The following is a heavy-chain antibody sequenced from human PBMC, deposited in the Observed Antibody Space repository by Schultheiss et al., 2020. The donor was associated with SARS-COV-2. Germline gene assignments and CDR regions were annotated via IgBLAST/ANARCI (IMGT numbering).Heavy chain of an antibody. D-gene: IGHD6-6*01. CDR2: IWYDGSNK. Sequence: GGSLRLSCAASGFTFSSYGMNWVRQAPGKGLEWVAVIWYDGSNKYYADSVKGRFTISRDNSKNTLYLQMNSLRAEDTAVYYCARDLRSSGEYFQHWGQGTLVTVSS. V-gene: IGHV3-33*01. CDR1: GFTFSSYG. J-gene: IGHJ1*01. CDR3: ARDLRSSGEYFQH.